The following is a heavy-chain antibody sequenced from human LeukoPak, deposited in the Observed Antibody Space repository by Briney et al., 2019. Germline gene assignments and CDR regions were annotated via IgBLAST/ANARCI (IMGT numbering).Heavy chain of an antibody. J-gene: IGHJ4*02. CDR3: ARERYGDGIAHFDY. CDR1: GYTFTSYA. CDR2: ITPSGGT. V-gene: IGHV1-2*02. Sequence: ASVKVSCKASGYTFTSYAIHWVRQAPGQGLEWMGWITPSGGTTYPQKFQGRVAITWDTSITTAYMDLSRLTSDDTAVYYCARERYGDGIAHFDYWGQGTLVTVSS. D-gene: IGHD5-24*01.